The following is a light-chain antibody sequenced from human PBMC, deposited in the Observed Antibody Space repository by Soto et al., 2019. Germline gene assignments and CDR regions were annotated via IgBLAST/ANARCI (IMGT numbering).Light chain of an antibody. CDR1: RSDVGTYNL. CDR2: EGS. V-gene: IGLV2-23*03. Sequence: QSVLTQPASVSGSPGQSITISCTGTRSDVGTYNLVSWYQQHPGKAPKVMIYEGSERPSGVSDRFSGSKSGNTASLTISGLQAEDEADYYCCSYAGSSTFLYVFGTGTKVTVL. CDR3: CSYAGSSTFLYV. J-gene: IGLJ1*01.